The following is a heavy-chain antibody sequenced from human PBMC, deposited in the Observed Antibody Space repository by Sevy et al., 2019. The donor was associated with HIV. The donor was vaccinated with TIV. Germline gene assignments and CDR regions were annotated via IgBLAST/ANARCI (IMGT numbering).Heavy chain of an antibody. V-gene: IGHV3-53*01. D-gene: IGHD3-3*01. CDR2: IYSGGNT. CDR3: ARGMILEGSWYGMDV. Sequence: GGSLRLSCAVSGFIVSSNYMTWVRQAPGKGLEWVSVIYSGGNTFYADSHRGRFTISRDNTKNTLYLQMNSLRAEDTAVYYCARGMILEGSWYGMDVWGQGTTVTVSS. CDR1: GFIVSSNY. J-gene: IGHJ6*02.